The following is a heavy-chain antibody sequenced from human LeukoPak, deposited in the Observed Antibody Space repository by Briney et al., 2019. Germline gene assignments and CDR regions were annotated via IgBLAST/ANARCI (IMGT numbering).Heavy chain of an antibody. CDR1: GGSISSSNW. J-gene: IGHJ3*02. Sequence: SGTLSLTCAVSGGSISSSNWWSWIRQPPGKGLEWIGEIYHSGSTNYNPSLKSRVTISVDKSKTQFSLKLSSVTAADTAVYYCARDRDDILTGYHDAFDIWGQGTMVTVSS. D-gene: IGHD3-9*01. V-gene: IGHV4-4*02. CDR3: ARDRDDILTGYHDAFDI. CDR2: IYHSGST.